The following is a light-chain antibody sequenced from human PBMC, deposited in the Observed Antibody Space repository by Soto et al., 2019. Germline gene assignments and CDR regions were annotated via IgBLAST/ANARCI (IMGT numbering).Light chain of an antibody. V-gene: IGLV2-14*03. CDR3: SSYGASSTL. Sequence: QSALTQPASLSGSPGQSITISCTGTSTDIGSDNYVSWYHQHPGKAPKLMIFDVSYRPSGISDRSSGSKSGNTASLTISGLQPEDEADYYCSSYGASSTLFGGGTKLTVL. CDR1: STDIGSDNY. J-gene: IGLJ2*01. CDR2: DVS.